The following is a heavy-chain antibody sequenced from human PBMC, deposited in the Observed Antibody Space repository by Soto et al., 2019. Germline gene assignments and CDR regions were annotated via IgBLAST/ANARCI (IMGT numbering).Heavy chain of an antibody. D-gene: IGHD7-27*01. Sequence: QVHLQESGPGLVKPSETLSLTCTVSGGSINNHYWSWIRQPPGKGLEWIGYIYYTGSTNYNPSLKGLVTMSGDTSNNRDSLNLTSLTAADAAIYYCARANWYSENWGHGTLVTVTS. CDR2: IYYTGST. CDR1: GGSINNHY. J-gene: IGHJ4*01. CDR3: ARANWYSEN. V-gene: IGHV4-59*11.